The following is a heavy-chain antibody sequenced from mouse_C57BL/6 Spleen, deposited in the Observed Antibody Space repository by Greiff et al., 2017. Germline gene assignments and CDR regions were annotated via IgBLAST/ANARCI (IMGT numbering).Heavy chain of an antibody. V-gene: IGHV1-50*01. CDR1: GYTFTSYW. CDR3: ARSPNGSNYGY. Sequence: QVQLKQPGAELVKPGASVKLSCKASGYTFTSYWMQWVKQRPGKGLEWIGEIDPADSYTNYNQKFKGNATLTVDTSSSIAYMQLSSLTSEDSAVYYCARSPNGSNYGYWGQGTTHTFSS. D-gene: IGHD2-5*01. CDR2: IDPADSYT. J-gene: IGHJ2*01.